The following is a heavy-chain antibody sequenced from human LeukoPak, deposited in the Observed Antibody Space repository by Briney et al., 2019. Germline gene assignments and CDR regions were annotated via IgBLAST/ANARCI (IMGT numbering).Heavy chain of an antibody. CDR1: GYTFTSYG. J-gene: IGHJ4*02. CDR3: ARGGGCSSTSCYRILYYFDY. V-gene: IGHV1-69*13. Sequence: GASVKVSCKXSGYTFTSYGISWVRQAPGQGLEWMGGIIPIFGTANYAQKFQGRVTITADESTSTAYMELSSLRSEDTAVYYCARGGGCSSTSCYRILYYFDYWGQGTLVTVSS. D-gene: IGHD2-2*01. CDR2: IIPIFGTA.